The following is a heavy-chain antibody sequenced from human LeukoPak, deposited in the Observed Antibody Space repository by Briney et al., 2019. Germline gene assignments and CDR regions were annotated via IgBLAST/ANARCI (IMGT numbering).Heavy chain of an antibody. CDR3: AKRGDPGGQYYFDN. Sequence: GRSLRLSCAASGLTFRSYTVHWVRQAPGKGLEWVADISSDGSNKHYADSVKGRFTISRDNSKNTLFLQMNSLRAEDTAVYYCAKRGDPGGQYYFDNWGQGTLVTVSS. CDR1: GLTFRSYT. D-gene: IGHD3-10*01. CDR2: ISSDGSNK. J-gene: IGHJ4*02. V-gene: IGHV3-30*04.